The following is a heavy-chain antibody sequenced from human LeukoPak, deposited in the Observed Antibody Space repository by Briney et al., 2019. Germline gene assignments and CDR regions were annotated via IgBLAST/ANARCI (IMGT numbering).Heavy chain of an antibody. CDR2: IYTSGST. Sequence: SETLSLTCTVSGGSISSYYWSWIRQPPGKGLEWIRYIYTSGSTNYKPSLKSRVTISVDTSKNQFSLKLSSVTAADTAVYYCARLVYYDFWSGYYTGGWFDPWGQGTLVTVSS. D-gene: IGHD3-3*01. J-gene: IGHJ5*02. V-gene: IGHV4-4*09. CDR1: GGSISSYY. CDR3: ARLVYYDFWSGYYTGGWFDP.